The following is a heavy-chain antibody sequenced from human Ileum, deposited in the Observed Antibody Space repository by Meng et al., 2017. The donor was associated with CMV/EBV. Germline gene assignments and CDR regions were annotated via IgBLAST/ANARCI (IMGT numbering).Heavy chain of an antibody. Sequence: GESLKISCAASGFTLSSSNMHWVRQAPGGGLEWVSFITGDSNVIRYADSVKGRFSISRDNAKNSLYLQMNSLRAADTTLYYCARDPDHGHGGSGRCLDSWGQGTLVTVSS. CDR2: ITGDSNVI. CDR1: GFTLSSSN. J-gene: IGHJ4*02. CDR3: ARDPDHGHGGSGRCLDS. D-gene: IGHD3-10*01. V-gene: IGHV3-21*01.